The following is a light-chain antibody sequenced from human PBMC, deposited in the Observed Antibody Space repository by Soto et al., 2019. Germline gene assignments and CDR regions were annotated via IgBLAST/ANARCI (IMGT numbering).Light chain of an antibody. CDR2: GAS. V-gene: IGKV3-20*01. CDR1: QSVSSR. J-gene: IGKJ5*01. Sequence: EVVLTQSQGTLSGSPGERAPLSCRASQSVSSRLAWYQHKSGQAPRLLISGASSRATGIPDRFSGSGSGTDFTIIISRLENEDFELYYCQQYVSQPLTGGQGTRREIK. CDR3: QQYVSQPLT.